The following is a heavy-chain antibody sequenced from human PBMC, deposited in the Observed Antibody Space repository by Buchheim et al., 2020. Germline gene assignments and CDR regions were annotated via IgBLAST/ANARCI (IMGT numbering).Heavy chain of an antibody. CDR2: ISSSSSYT. D-gene: IGHD3-3*01. CDR3: ARRSQYYDFWSGYPMYWYFDL. J-gene: IGHJ2*01. Sequence: QVQLVESGGGLVKPGGSLRLSCAASGFTFSDYYMSWIRQAPGKGLEWVSYISSSSSYTNYADSVKGRFTISRENAKNSLYLQMNSLRAEDTAVYYCARRSQYYDFWSGYPMYWYFDLWGRGTL. CDR1: GFTFSDYY. V-gene: IGHV3-11*06.